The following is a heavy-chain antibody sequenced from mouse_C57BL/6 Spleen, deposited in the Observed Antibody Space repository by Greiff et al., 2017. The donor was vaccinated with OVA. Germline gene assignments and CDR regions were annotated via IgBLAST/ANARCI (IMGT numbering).Heavy chain of an antibody. Sequence: QVQLKESGPGLVQPSQSLSITCTVSGFSLTSYGVHWVRQSPGKGLEWLGEIGRGGSTDYNAAFMSRLSTTKDNSNSQVFYKKNSLQAHDTAIYSWACVITTVVATRNAMDYWGQGTSVTVSS. D-gene: IGHD1-1*01. CDR3: ACVITTVVATRNAMDY. J-gene: IGHJ4*01. CDR2: IGRGGST. CDR1: GFSLTSYG. V-gene: IGHV2-5*01.